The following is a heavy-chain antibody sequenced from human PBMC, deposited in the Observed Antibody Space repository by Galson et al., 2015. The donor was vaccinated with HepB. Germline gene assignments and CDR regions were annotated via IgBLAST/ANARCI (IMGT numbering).Heavy chain of an antibody. J-gene: IGHJ3*02. CDR2: ISSSSSYT. V-gene: IGHV3-21*05. CDR1: GFTFSSYS. CDR3: ARDRLAARYDAFDI. D-gene: IGHD6-6*01. Sequence: SLRLSCAASGFTFSSYSMNWVRQAPGKGLEWVSYISSSSSYTNYADSVKGRFTISRDNAKNSLYLQMNSLRAEDTAVYYCARDRLAARYDAFDIWGQGTMVTVSS.